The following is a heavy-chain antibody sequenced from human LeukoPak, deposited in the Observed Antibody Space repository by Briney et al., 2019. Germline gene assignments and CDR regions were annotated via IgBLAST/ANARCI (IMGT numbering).Heavy chain of an antibody. CDR1: GYTFTGYY. J-gene: IGHJ4*02. Sequence: ASVKVSCKASGYTFTGYYMHWVRQAPGQGREGMGWINPNSGGTNYAQKFQGRVTMTRDTSISTAYMELSRLRSDDTAVYYCARLIAAAGTYRDYWGQGTLVTVSS. CDR2: INPNSGGT. D-gene: IGHD6-13*01. CDR3: ARLIAAAGTYRDY. V-gene: IGHV1-2*02.